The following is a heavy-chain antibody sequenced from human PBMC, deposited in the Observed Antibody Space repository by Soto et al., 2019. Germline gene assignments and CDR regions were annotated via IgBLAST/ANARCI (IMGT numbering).Heavy chain of an antibody. CDR3: AKDQDDYYDSGGV. Sequence: QLLEAGGGLVPPGGSLRPSCSASGFTFCRYSMSWVRQAPGKGPEWVSAISGSGGSTYYADSVKGRFTISRDNSKNTLYLQMNSLRAEDTAVYYCAKDQDDYYDSGGVWGQGTLVTVSS. V-gene: IGHV3-23*01. D-gene: IGHD3-22*01. CDR2: ISGSGGST. CDR1: GFTFCRYS. J-gene: IGHJ4*02.